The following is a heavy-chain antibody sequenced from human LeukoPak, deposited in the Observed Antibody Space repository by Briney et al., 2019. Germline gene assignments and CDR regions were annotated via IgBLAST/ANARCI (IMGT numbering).Heavy chain of an antibody. Sequence: GGSLRLSCAASGLTFTSYSMNWVRQAPGKGLEWVAAISDDGSNEHDADSVKGRFTISRDNAKNSLYLQMNSLRAEDTAVYYCARDRLRTDAFDVWGQGTMVTVSS. CDR1: GLTFTSYS. V-gene: IGHV3-30*03. CDR3: ARDRLRTDAFDV. CDR2: ISDDGSNE. D-gene: IGHD5-12*01. J-gene: IGHJ3*01.